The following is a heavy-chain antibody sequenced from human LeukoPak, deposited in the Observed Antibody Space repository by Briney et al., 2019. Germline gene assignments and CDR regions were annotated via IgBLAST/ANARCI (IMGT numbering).Heavy chain of an antibody. CDR1: GFSLSTSGVG. CDR2: IYWDDDK. Sequence: SGPTLVNPTQTLTLTCTFSGFSLSTSGVGVGWIRQPPGKALEWLALIYWDDDKRYSPSLKSRLTITKDTSKNQVVLTMTNMDPVDTATYYCAHSSWRRFWSGYNYFDYWGQGTLVTVSS. D-gene: IGHD3-3*01. V-gene: IGHV2-5*02. CDR3: AHSSWRRFWSGYNYFDY. J-gene: IGHJ4*02.